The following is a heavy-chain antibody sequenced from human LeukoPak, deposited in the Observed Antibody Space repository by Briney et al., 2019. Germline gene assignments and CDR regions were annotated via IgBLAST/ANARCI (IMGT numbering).Heavy chain of an antibody. D-gene: IGHD1-1*01. J-gene: IGHJ3*02. CDR3: ARAREESTGNYDAFDI. V-gene: IGHV1-2*02. CDR1: GYTFTGHH. CDR2: IKPDSGDT. Sequence: ASVKVSCKASGYTFTGHHMHWVRQAPGQGLEWMGWIKPDSGDTNYAQRFHGRVTMTRDKSITTAYMGLSRVRYDDTAVYYCARAREESTGNYDAFDIWGQGTMVTVSS.